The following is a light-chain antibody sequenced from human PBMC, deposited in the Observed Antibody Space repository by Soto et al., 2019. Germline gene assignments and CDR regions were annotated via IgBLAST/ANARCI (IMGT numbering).Light chain of an antibody. Sequence: EIVLTQSPGTLSLSPGERATLSCRASQSVSNNYLAWYQQKPGQAPRLLIYGASNRATGIPDRFSGSGSVTDFTLTISSLEPEDFAVYYCQQRSNWITFGQGTRLEIK. CDR1: QSVSNNY. V-gene: IGKV3D-20*02. J-gene: IGKJ5*01. CDR3: QQRSNWIT. CDR2: GAS.